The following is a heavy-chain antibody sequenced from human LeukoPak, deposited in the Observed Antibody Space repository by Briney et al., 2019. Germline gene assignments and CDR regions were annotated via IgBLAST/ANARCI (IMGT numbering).Heavy chain of an antibody. CDR2: INPNSGGT. CDR1: GYTFTDYY. Sequence: ASVKVSCEASGYTFTDYYMHWVRQAPGQGLEWMGWINPNSGGTKYAQKFQGRVTMTRDTSISTAYMELIRLRSEDTAVYYCARSPPLRYFFDYWGQGTLVTVSS. V-gene: IGHV1-2*02. CDR3: ARSPPLRYFFDY. D-gene: IGHD3-9*01. J-gene: IGHJ4*02.